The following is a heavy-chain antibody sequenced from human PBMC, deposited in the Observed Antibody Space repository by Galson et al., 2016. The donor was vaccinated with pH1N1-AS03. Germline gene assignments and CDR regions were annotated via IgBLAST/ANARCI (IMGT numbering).Heavy chain of an antibody. CDR3: ARDRDWKLYDY. J-gene: IGHJ4*02. CDR2: MYDGTRQ. D-gene: IGHD2-2*03. CDR1: GFTFSSYT. V-gene: IGHV3-33*01. Sequence: SLRLSCAASGFTFSSYTMHWVRQAPGKGLEWVAFMYDGTRQSYADSVKGRFTISRDNSKSTLYLQMDSLRADDTAVYYCARDRDWKLYDYWGQGTLVTVSS.